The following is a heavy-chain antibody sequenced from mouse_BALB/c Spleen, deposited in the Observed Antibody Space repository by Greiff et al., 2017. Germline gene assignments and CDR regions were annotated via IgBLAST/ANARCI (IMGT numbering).Heavy chain of an antibody. D-gene: IGHD1-1*01. V-gene: IGHV4-1*02. J-gene: IGHJ2*01. CDR3: ARPYYYGSSLYYFDY. CDR2: INPDSSTI. CDR1: GFDFSRYW. Sequence: EVQGVESGGGLVQPGGSLKLSCAASGFDFSRYWMSWVRQAPGKGLEWIGEINPDSSTINYTPSLKDKFIISRDNAKNTLYLQMSKVRSEDTALYYCARPYYYGSSLYYFDYWGQGTTLTVSS.